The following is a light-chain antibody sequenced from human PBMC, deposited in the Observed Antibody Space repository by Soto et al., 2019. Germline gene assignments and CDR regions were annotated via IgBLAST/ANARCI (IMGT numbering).Light chain of an antibody. V-gene: IGLV2-14*01. Sequence: QSVLTQPASVSGSPGQSITISCTGTSSDVGGYDYVSWYQQHPGKAPKLMIYDVSLRPSGVSNRFSGSKSGTTASLTVSWLQAEDEADYYCSSYTSTNSVIFGGGTKLTVL. J-gene: IGLJ2*01. CDR1: SSDVGGYDY. CDR2: DVS. CDR3: SSYTSTNSVI.